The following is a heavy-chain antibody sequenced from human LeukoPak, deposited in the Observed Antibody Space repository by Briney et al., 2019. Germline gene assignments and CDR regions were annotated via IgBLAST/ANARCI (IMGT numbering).Heavy chain of an antibody. CDR1: GFTFSRYS. CDR3: ARDASALY. CDR2: ISTSSSYI. J-gene: IGHJ4*02. V-gene: IGHV3-21*01. D-gene: IGHD6-19*01. Sequence: PGGSLRLSCAASGFTFSRYSMKWVRQAPGKGLEWVSFISTSSSYIYYADSVKGRFTVSRDNARDSLYLQMNSLRDDDTSVYFCARDASALYWGRGTLVTVSS.